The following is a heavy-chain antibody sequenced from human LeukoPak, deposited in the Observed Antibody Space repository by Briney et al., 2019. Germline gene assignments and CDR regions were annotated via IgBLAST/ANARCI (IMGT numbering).Heavy chain of an antibody. V-gene: IGHV3-13*01. Sequence: GGSLRLSCAASGFTFSSYDMHWVRQATGKGLEWVSAIGTADDTYYPGSVKGRFTISRENAKNSLYLQMNSLRAGDTAVYYCARGVGGWFDPWGQGTLVTVSS. CDR2: IGTADDT. CDR1: GFTFSSYD. CDR3: ARGVGGWFDP. J-gene: IGHJ5*02.